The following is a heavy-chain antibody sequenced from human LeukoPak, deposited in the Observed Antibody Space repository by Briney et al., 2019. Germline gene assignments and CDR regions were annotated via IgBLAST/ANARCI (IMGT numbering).Heavy chain of an antibody. CDR3: AKSGASYYFDY. J-gene: IGHJ4*02. Sequence: GGSLRLSCAASGFTFSSYSMNWVRQAPGKGLEWVSSISSSSSYIYYADSVKGRFTISRDNAKNSLYLQMNSLRAEDTAVYYCAKSGASYYFDYWGQGTLVTVSS. CDR1: GFTFSSYS. CDR2: ISSSSSYI. V-gene: IGHV3-21*04.